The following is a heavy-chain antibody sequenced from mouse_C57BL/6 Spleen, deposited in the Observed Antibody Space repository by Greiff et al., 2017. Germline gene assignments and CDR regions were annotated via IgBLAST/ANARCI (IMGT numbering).Heavy chain of an antibody. CDR2: INPFNGGT. CDR3: ARSPDRIDYFDY. CDR1: GYTFTDYY. Sequence: EVQLVESGPVLVKPGASVKMSCKASGYTFTDYYMNWVKQSHGKSLEWIGVINPFNGGTSYNQKFKGKATLTVDKSSSTAYMELNSLTSEDSAGYYCARSPDRIDYFDYWGQGTTLTVSS. J-gene: IGHJ2*01. V-gene: IGHV1-19*01.